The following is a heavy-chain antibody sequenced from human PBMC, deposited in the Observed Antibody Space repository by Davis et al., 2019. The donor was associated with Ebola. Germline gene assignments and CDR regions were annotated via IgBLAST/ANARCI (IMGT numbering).Heavy chain of an antibody. V-gene: IGHV3-23*01. CDR2: ISGSGGST. D-gene: IGHD1-7*01. CDR1: GFTFSSYA. J-gene: IGHJ6*02. CDR3: ARIITGTLYYYYYGMDV. Sequence: GGSLRLSCAASGFTFSSYAMSWVRQAPGKGLEWVSAISGSGGSTYYADSVKGRFTISRDNAKNSLYLQMNSLRDEDTAVYYCARIITGTLYYYYYGMDVWGQGTTVTVSS.